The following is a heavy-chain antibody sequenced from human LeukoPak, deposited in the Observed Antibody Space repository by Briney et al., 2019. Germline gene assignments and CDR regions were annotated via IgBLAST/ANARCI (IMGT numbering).Heavy chain of an antibody. Sequence: SETLSLTCTVSGGSISSYYWSWIRQPPGKGLEWIGYIYTSGSTNYNPSLKSRVTISVDTSKNQFSLKLSSVTAADTAVYYCARSDSSGYYPFWGQGTLVTVSS. D-gene: IGHD3-22*01. J-gene: IGHJ4*02. V-gene: IGHV4-4*09. CDR1: GGSISSYY. CDR2: IYTSGST. CDR3: ARSDSSGYYPF.